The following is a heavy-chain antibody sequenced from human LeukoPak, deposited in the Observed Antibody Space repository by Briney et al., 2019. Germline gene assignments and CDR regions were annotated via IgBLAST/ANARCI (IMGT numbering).Heavy chain of an antibody. Sequence: GGSLRLSCAASGFTFDDYAMHRVRHAPGKGLEWVSGISWNSGSIGYADSVKGRFTISRDNAKNSPYLQMNSLRAEDTALYYCAKEGLGDTAMVTQYYYGMDVWGQGTTVTVTS. CDR1: GFTFDDYA. J-gene: IGHJ6*02. CDR2: ISWNSGSI. CDR3: AKEGLGDTAMVTQYYYGMDV. D-gene: IGHD5-18*01. V-gene: IGHV3-9*01.